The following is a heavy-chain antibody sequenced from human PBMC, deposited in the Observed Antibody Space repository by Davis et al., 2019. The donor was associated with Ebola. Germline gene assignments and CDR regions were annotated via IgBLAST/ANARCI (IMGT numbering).Heavy chain of an antibody. CDR2: IYSGGST. CDR1: GFTFRSYC. V-gene: IGHV3-53*01. Sequence: ESLKISCAASGFTFRSYCMSLVRQAPGKGLEWVSVIYSGGSTYYADSVKGRFTISRDNSKNTLYLQMNSLRAEDTAVYYCAREGYGDYVSSSDYWGQGTLVTVSS. D-gene: IGHD4-17*01. J-gene: IGHJ4*02. CDR3: AREGYGDYVSSSDY.